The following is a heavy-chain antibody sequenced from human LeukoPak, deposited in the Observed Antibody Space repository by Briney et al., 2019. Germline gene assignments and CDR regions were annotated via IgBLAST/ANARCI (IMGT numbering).Heavy chain of an antibody. CDR1: GGTFSSYA. D-gene: IGHD2-21*01. CDR2: ISASNGNT. V-gene: IGHV1-18*01. Sequence: GASVKVSCKASGGTFSSYAISWVRQVPGQGLEWMGWISASNGNTNYAQKLQGRVTMTTDTSTSTAYMELRSLRSEDTAVYYCAREMGGDVEYYYYCGMDVWGQGTTVTVSS. J-gene: IGHJ6*02. CDR3: AREMGGDVEYYYYCGMDV.